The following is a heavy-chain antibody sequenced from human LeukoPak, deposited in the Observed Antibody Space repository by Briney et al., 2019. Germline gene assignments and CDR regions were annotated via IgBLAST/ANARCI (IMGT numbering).Heavy chain of an antibody. CDR2: ITSSSSYI. CDR1: GFTFSTYS. CDR3: ARVLRGSSWFFNY. Sequence: GGSLRLSCEASGFTFSTYSVNWVRQAPGKGLEWVSSITSSSSYISYADSVKGRFTISRDNAKNSLYLQMSSLRAEDTAVYYCARVLRGSSWFFNYWGQGTLVTVSS. V-gene: IGHV3-21*06. D-gene: IGHD6-13*01. J-gene: IGHJ4*02.